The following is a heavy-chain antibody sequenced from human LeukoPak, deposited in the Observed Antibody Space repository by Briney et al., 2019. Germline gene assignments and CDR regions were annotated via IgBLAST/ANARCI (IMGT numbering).Heavy chain of an antibody. D-gene: IGHD1-1*01. Sequence: TTSETLSLTCTVSGGSISSYYWSWIRQPPGKGLEWIGYIYYSGSTNYNPSLKSRVTISVDTSKNQFSLKLSSVTAADTAVYYCARVGTGNWFDPWGQGTLVTVSS. CDR1: GGSISSYY. CDR2: IYYSGST. J-gene: IGHJ5*02. V-gene: IGHV4-59*01. CDR3: ARVGTGNWFDP.